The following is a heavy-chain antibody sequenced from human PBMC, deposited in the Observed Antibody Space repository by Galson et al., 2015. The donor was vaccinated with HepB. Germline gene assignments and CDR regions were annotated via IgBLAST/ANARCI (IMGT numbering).Heavy chain of an antibody. Sequence: SLRLSCAASGFTFSSYAMHWVRQAPGKGLEWVAVISYDGSNKYYADSVKGRFTISRDNSKNTLYLQMNSLRAEDTAVYYCARGSSGWGYIVDYWGQGTLVTVSS. CDR2: ISYDGSNK. CDR1: GFTFSSYA. J-gene: IGHJ4*02. CDR3: ARGSSGWGYIVDY. D-gene: IGHD6-19*01. V-gene: IGHV3-30-3*01.